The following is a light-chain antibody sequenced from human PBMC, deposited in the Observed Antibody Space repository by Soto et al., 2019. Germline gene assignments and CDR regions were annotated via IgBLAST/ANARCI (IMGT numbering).Light chain of an antibody. CDR2: GAS. V-gene: IGKV3-15*01. J-gene: IGKJ5*01. Sequence: VLTQYQGTLSLSPGEIATLSCMASQSVSSNLAWYQQKPGQAPRLLIYGASSRATGIPVRFSGSGSGTEFTLTISSLQSEDFAVYYCQQYNNWPLTFGQGTRLEI. CDR1: QSVSSN. CDR3: QQYNNWPLT.